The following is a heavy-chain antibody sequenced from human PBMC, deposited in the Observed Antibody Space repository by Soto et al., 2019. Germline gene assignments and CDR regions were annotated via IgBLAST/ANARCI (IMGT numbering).Heavy chain of an antibody. V-gene: IGHV1-18*01. J-gene: IGHJ4*02. Sequence: QVQLVQSGAEVKKPGASVKVSCKASGYTFTSYGISWVRQAPGQGLEWMGWISAYNGNTNYAQKLQGRVTMTTDTSTSTAYMERRSLRSDDTALYYWARAPPVHGGWYSFAFDYWGQGTLVTVSS. CDR3: ARAPPVHGGWYSFAFDY. CDR1: GYTFTSYG. D-gene: IGHD6-19*01. CDR2: ISAYNGNT.